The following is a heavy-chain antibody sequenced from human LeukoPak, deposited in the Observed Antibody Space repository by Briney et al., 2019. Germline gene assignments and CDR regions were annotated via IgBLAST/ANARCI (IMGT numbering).Heavy chain of an antibody. CDR3: ARVGDTSGYYYADY. J-gene: IGHJ4*02. CDR1: GFTFSSYP. CDR2: ISYDGSSK. D-gene: IGHD3-22*01. V-gene: IGHV3-30-3*01. Sequence: GALRLSCEASGFTFSSYPIHWVRQAPGKGLEWVAVISYDGSSKYYAQSVKGRFTISRDNSKNTLYLQMNSLRDEDTALYYCARVGDTSGYYYADYWGQGTVVTVSS.